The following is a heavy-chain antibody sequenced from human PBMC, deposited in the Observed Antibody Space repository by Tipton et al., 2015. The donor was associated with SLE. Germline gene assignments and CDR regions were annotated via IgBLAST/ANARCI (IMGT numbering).Heavy chain of an antibody. D-gene: IGHD3-16*01. CDR3: ARDYGSEIGW. V-gene: IGHV4-34*01. J-gene: IGHJ4*02. Sequence: LRLSCAVYGGPFSGYYWSWIRQPPGKGLEWIGEINHSGSTNYNPSLKSRVTISVDTSKNQFSLKLSSVTAADTAVYYCARDYGSEIGWWGQGTLVTVSS. CDR2: INHSGST. CDR1: GGPFSGYY.